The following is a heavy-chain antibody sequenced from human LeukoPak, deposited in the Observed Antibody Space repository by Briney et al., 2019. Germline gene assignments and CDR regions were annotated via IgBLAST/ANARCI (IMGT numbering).Heavy chain of an antibody. V-gene: IGHV3-30*16. J-gene: IGHJ4*02. CDR3: ARDVTMVRGVTIDY. Sequence: SCKASGYTFTSYGISWVRQAPGQGLEWMAVISYDGSNKYYADSVKGRFTISRDNSKNTLYLQMNSLRAEDTAVYYCARDVTMVRGVTIDYWGQGTLVTVSS. CDR1: GYTFTSYG. D-gene: IGHD3-10*01. CDR2: ISYDGSNK.